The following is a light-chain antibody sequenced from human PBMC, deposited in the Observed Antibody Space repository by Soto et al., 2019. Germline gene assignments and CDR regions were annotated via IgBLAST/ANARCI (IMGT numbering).Light chain of an antibody. Sequence: VIWMTQSPSLLSASTGDRAPISCRMSQGISSYLAWYQQKPGKAPKLLIYKASTLKSGVPSRFSGSGSGTEFTLTISSLQPDDFATYYCQHYNSYSEAFGQGTKVDIK. CDR1: QGISSY. V-gene: IGKV1D-8*03. CDR2: KAS. CDR3: QHYNSYSEA. J-gene: IGKJ1*01.